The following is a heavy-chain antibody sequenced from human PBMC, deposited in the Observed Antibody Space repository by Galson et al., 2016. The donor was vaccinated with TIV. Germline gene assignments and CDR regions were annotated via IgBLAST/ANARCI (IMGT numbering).Heavy chain of an antibody. CDR3: ARGLQLRPY. J-gene: IGHJ4*02. D-gene: IGHD6-13*01. CDR2: ISSSNNYI. CDR1: GFTFSSFG. V-gene: IGHV3-21*01. Sequence: LRLSCAASGFTFSSFGMNWVRQAPGKGLEWVPSISSSNNYIYYADSVKGRFTISRDNAKNSLYLQMNSLRAEDTAVYYCARGLQLRPYWGQGTLVTVSS.